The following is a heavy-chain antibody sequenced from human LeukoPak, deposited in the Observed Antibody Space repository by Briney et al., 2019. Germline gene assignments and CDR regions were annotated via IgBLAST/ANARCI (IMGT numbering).Heavy chain of an antibody. CDR2: IKQDGSEK. V-gene: IGHV3-7*01. D-gene: IGHD3-3*01. Sequence: GGSLRLSCAASGFTFSNAWMSWVRQAPGKGLEWVANIKQDGSEKYYVDSVKGRFTISRDNAKNSLYLQMNSLRAEDTAVYYCARESKYYDFWSGYFDYWGQGTLVTVSS. J-gene: IGHJ4*02. CDR1: GFTFSNAW. CDR3: ARESKYYDFWSGYFDY.